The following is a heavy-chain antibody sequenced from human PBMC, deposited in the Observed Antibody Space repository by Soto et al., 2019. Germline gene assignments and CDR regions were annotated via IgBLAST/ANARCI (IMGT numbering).Heavy chain of an antibody. Sequence: QVQLQESGPGLVKPSETLSLTCAVSRGSITSSNWWTWFRQSPEKGLEWIGEIYTSGSTNYNPSLKSRVTISVDKSKNQFALSLSSVTAADTAVYYCARHVSGWYYFDYWGQGTLVTVSS. D-gene: IGHD6-19*01. V-gene: IGHV4-4*02. CDR2: IYTSGST. CDR1: RGSITSSNW. J-gene: IGHJ4*02. CDR3: ARHVSGWYYFDY.